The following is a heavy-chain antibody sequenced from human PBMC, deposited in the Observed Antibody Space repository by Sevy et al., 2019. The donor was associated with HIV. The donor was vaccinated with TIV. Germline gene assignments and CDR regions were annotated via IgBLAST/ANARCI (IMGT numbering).Heavy chain of an antibody. J-gene: IGHJ5*02. Sequence: SETLSLTCTVSGGSISSYYWSWIRQPPGKGLEWIGYIYYSGSTNYNPSLKSRVTISVDTSKNQFSLKLSSVTAADTAVYYCARELGGGWYDWFDPWDQGTLVTVSS. CDR2: IYYSGST. CDR3: ARELGGGWYDWFDP. D-gene: IGHD6-19*01. CDR1: GGSISSYY. V-gene: IGHV4-59*13.